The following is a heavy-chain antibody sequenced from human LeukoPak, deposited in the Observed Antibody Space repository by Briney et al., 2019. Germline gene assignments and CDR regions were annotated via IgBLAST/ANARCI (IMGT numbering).Heavy chain of an antibody. J-gene: IGHJ1*01. CDR2: IYHSGST. CDR1: GYSISSGYY. Sequence: SETLSLTCAVSGYSISSGYYWGWIRQPPGKGLEWIGSIYHSGSTNLNPSLKSRVTMSVDTSKNQFSLKLSSVTAADTAVYYCARGGVVTQPGYFQHWGQGTLVTVSS. D-gene: IGHD3-16*01. CDR3: ARGGVVTQPGYFQH. V-gene: IGHV4-38-2*01.